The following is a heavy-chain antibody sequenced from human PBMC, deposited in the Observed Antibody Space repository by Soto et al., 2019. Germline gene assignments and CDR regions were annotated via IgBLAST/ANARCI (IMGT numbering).Heavy chain of an antibody. CDR3: ARASITMVRGVTHAFDI. D-gene: IGHD3-10*01. CDR1: GGSFSGYY. V-gene: IGHV4-34*01. CDR2: INHSGST. Sequence: SETLSLTCAVYGGSFSGYYWSWIRQPPGKGLEWIGEINHSGSTNYNPSLKSRVTISVDTSKNQFSLKLSSVTAADTAVYYCARASITMVRGVTHAFDIWGQGTMVNVSS. J-gene: IGHJ3*02.